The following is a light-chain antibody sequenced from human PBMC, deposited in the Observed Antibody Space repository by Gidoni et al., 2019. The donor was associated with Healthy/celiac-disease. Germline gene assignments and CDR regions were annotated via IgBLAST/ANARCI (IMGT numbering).Light chain of an antibody. Sequence: AVRMTQSPSSFSASKGDRVTITCRASQGISSYLAWYQPKPGKAPKLMNYAESTLQSGVPSRFSGSGSGTDFTLTISCLQSEDFATYYCQQYYSYPQTFGQGTKLEIK. CDR3: QQYYSYPQT. CDR1: QGISSY. V-gene: IGKV1-8*01. CDR2: AES. J-gene: IGKJ1*01.